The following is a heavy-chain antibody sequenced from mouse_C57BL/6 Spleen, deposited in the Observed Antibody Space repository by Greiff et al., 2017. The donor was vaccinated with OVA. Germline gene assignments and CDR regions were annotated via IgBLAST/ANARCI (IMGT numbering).Heavy chain of an antibody. CDR2: IHPNSGST. D-gene: IGHD1-1*01. CDR1: GYTFTSYW. Sequence: VQLQQPGAELVKPGASVKLSCKASGYTFTSYWMHWVKQRPGQGLEWIGMIHPNSGSTNYNEKFKSKATLTVDKSSSTAYMQLSSLTSEDSAVYYCARAFYYYGSSYDYDAMDYWGQGTSVTVSS. J-gene: IGHJ4*01. V-gene: IGHV1-64*01. CDR3: ARAFYYYGSSYDYDAMDY.